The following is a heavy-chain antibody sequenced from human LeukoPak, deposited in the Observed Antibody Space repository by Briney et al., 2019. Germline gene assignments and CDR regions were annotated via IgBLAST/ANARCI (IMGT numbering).Heavy chain of an antibody. CDR2: IYYSGST. J-gene: IGHJ4*02. V-gene: IGHV4-31*03. Sequence: SSETLSLTCTVSGGSISSGGYYWSWIRQHPGKGLEWIGYIYYSGSTYYNPSLKSRVTISVDTSKNQFSLKLSSVTAADTAVYYCASGGDFWSGYRSYFDYWGQGTLVTVSS. CDR1: GGSISSGGYY. D-gene: IGHD3-3*01. CDR3: ASGGDFWSGYRSYFDY.